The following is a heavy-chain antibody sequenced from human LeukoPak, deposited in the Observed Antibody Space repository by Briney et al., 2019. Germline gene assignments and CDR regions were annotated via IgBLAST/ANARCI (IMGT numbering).Heavy chain of an antibody. CDR3: ARGSSGWSAFDY. D-gene: IGHD6-19*01. J-gene: IGHJ4*02. V-gene: IGHV1-3*01. Sequence: ASVKVSCKASGYTFTIYAMHWVRQAPGQRLEWMGWINAGNGNTKYSQKFQGRVTITRDTSASTAYMELSSLRSEDTAVYYCARGSSGWSAFDYWGQGTLVTVSS. CDR2: INAGNGNT. CDR1: GYTFTIYA.